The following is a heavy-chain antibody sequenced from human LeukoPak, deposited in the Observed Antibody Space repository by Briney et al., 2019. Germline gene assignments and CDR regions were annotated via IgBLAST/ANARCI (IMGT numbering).Heavy chain of an antibody. D-gene: IGHD5-24*01. V-gene: IGHV4-4*02. CDR2: IYHSGST. J-gene: IGHJ1*01. CDR3: ASFKRDGYNDGGYFQH. CDR1: GGSISSSNW. Sequence: SGTLSLTCAVSGGSISSSNWWSWVRQPPGKGLEWIGEIYHSGSTNYNPSLKSRVTISVDKSKNQFSLKLSSVTAADTAVYYWASFKRDGYNDGGYFQHWGQSTLVTVSS.